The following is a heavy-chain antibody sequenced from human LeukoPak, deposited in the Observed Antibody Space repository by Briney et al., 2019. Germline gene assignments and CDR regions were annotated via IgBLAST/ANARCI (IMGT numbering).Heavy chain of an antibody. CDR3: AKSLRIAVAGMIDY. CDR1: GFTFSSHW. V-gene: IGHV3-7*03. Sequence: GGSLRLSCAASGFTFSSHWMSYVRLAPGKGLEWVADIKQGGSEKYYVDSVKGRFTISRDNGKNSLYLQMNSLRAEDTALYYCAKSLRIAVAGMIDYWGQGTPVTVSS. J-gene: IGHJ4*02. CDR2: IKQGGSEK. D-gene: IGHD6-19*01.